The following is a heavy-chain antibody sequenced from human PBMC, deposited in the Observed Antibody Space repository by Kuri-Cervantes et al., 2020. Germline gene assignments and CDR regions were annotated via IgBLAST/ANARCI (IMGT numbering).Heavy chain of an antibody. Sequence: GGSLRLSCAVSGFTFSSYGMHWVRQAPGKGLEWVAVIWYDGSNKYYADSVKGRFTISRDNSKNTLYLQMNSLRAEDTAVYYCAREGTEAISWDLLDYWGQGTLVTVSS. CDR2: IWYDGSNK. V-gene: IGHV3-33*01. D-gene: IGHD6-13*01. CDR3: AREGTEAISWDLLDY. CDR1: GFTFSSYG. J-gene: IGHJ4*02.